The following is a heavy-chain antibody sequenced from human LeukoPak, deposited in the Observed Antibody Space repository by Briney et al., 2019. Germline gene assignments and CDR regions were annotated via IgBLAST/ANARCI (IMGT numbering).Heavy chain of an antibody. D-gene: IGHD2-2*02. J-gene: IGHJ3*02. CDR3: ARDRLYGPGGHFDI. V-gene: IGHV3-30-3*01. CDR2: ISYDGSNK. Sequence: PGRSLRLSCAASGFTFSSYDMHWVRQAPGKGLEWVAVISYDGSNKYYADSVRGRFTISRDNAKNSLYLQMNSLRDEDTAVYYCARDRLYGPGGHFDIWGQGTMVTVSS. CDR1: GFTFSSYD.